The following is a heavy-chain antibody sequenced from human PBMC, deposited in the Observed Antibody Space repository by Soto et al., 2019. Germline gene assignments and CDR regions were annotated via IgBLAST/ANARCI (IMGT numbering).Heavy chain of an antibody. CDR1: GGTLSSYA. CDR3: ARDQSHVIPARHYYDSNGPRD. J-gene: IGHJ4*02. D-gene: IGHD3-22*01. Sequence: GASVKVSCKASGGTLSSYAISWVRQAPGQGLEWMGGIIPIFGTANYAQNLQGRVTMTTDTSTSTAYMELRNLRSDDSAVYYCARDQSHVIPARHYYDSNGPRDWGQGTLVTVSS. CDR2: IIPIFGTA. V-gene: IGHV1-69*05.